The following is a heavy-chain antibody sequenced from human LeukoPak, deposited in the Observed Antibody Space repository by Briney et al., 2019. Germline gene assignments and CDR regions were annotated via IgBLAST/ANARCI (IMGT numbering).Heavy chain of an antibody. V-gene: IGHV1-18*01. CDR3: ARGGGYGSGSREI. CDR1: GYTFTNYG. J-gene: IGHJ3*02. CDR2: ISAYNGNK. Sequence: ASVKVSCKASGYTFTNYGISWVRQAPGQGLEWMGWISAYNGNKNYVQKFQGRVTMTTDTSASTAYMGLSRLRSDDTAVYYCARGGGYGSGSREIWGQGTMVTVSS. D-gene: IGHD3-10*01.